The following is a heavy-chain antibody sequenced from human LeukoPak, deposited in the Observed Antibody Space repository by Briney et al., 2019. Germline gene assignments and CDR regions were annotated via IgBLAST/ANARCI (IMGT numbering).Heavy chain of an antibody. V-gene: IGHV3-66*02. CDR1: GLTVSSDY. CDR2: IYSGGST. D-gene: IGHD2-21*02. J-gene: IGHJ4*02. CDR3: ARGGGAYCGDDCYRNFDY. Sequence: GGSLRLSCAASGLTVSSDYMSWVRQAPGMGLEWVSVIYSGGSTYYADSVKGRFTISRDNSKNTLSLQMNSLRIEDTAVYYCARGGGAYCGDDCYRNFDYWGQGTLVTVSS.